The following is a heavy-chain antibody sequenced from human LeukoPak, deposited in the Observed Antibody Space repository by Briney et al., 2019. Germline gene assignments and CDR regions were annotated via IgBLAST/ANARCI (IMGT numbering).Heavy chain of an antibody. D-gene: IGHD3-3*01. Sequence: PSETLSLTCTVSGGSISSYYWSWIRQPPGKGLEWLGYMHYSGTTNYNPALKSRVTISVDTSKNQFSLKLSSVTAADTAVYYCARHQSGQVIIYDYWGQGTLVTVSS. V-gene: IGHV4-59*08. CDR2: MHYSGTT. CDR1: GGSISSYY. CDR3: ARHQSGQVIIYDY. J-gene: IGHJ4*02.